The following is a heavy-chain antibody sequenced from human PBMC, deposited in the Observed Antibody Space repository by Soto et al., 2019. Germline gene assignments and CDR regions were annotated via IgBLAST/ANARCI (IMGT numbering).Heavy chain of an antibody. D-gene: IGHD6-6*01. CDR1: GYTFSSHD. Sequence: GGPVKVSFKASGYTFSSHDINWVRQATGQGLKWMGWLNPHRGSTAYAHKFQGRVTMTWDASINTAYLELSSLRSEDTAMYYCARVSSIAARRSFDSWGQGTLVTVSS. CDR3: ARVSSIAARRSFDS. V-gene: IGHV1-8*01. J-gene: IGHJ4*02. CDR2: LNPHRGST.